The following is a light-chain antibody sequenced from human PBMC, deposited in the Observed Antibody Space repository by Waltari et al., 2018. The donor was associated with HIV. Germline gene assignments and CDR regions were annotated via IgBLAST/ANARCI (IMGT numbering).Light chain of an antibody. CDR1: SSNIGAGYD. J-gene: IGLJ3*02. CDR3: HSYDSSLSGWV. CDR2: DNS. Sequence: QSVLTQPPSVSGAPGQRVTIPCNGSSSNIGAGYDVHWYQQLPGTAPKLLIYDNSNRPSGVPDRFSGSKSGTSASLAITGLQAEDEADYYCHSYDSSLSGWVFGGGTKLTVL. V-gene: IGLV1-40*01.